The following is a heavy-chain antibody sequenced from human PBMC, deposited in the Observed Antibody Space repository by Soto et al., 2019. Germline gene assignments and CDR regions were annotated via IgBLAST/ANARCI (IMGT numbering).Heavy chain of an antibody. CDR2: ISGSVGST. CDR1: LFTFSSYA. Sequence: VGSLRLSCSSSLFTFSSYAMSLVRHSPLKLLEWVSAISGSVGSTYYADSVKGRFTISRDNSKNTLYLQMNSLRAEDTAVYYCAKGVYSSSWYGGNWFEPWGQGTLVTVSS. J-gene: IGHJ5*02. D-gene: IGHD6-13*01. V-gene: IGHV3-23*01. CDR3: AKGVYSSSWYGGNWFEP.